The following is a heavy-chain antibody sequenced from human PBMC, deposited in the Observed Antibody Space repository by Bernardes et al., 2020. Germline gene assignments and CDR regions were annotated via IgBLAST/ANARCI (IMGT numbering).Heavy chain of an antibody. V-gene: IGHV3-48*01. Sequence: GGSLRLSCAASGFTFSSYSMNWVRQAPGKGLEWVSYISSSSSSIYYADSLKGRFTISRDNAKNSLYLQMNSLRAEDTAVYYCASLLRSGSYRIDYWGQGTLVTVSS. CDR2: ISSSSSSI. D-gene: IGHD3-10*01. CDR1: GFTFSSYS. J-gene: IGHJ4*02. CDR3: ASLLRSGSYRIDY.